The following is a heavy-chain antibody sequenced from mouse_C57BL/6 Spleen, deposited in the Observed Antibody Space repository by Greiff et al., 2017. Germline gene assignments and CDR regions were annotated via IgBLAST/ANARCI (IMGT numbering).Heavy chain of an antibody. V-gene: IGHV3-6*01. CDR1: GYSITSGYY. CDR3: ARAPWPNDFDY. CDR2: ISYDGSN. Sequence: DVKLQESGPGLVKPSQSLSLTCSVTGYSITSGYYWNWIRQFPGNKLEWMGYISYDGSNNYNPSLKNRISITRDTSKNQFFLKLNSVTTEDTATYYCARAPWPNDFDYWGQGTTLTVSS. J-gene: IGHJ2*01.